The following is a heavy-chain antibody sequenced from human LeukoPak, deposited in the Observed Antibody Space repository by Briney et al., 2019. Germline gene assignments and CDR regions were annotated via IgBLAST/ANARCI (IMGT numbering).Heavy chain of an antibody. CDR2: ISSSSSNTI. Sequence: GGSLRLSCAASGFTFSSYSMNWVRQAPGMGLEWVSYISSSSSNTIYYADSVKGRFTISRDNSKNTLYLQMNSLRAEDTAVYYCAKDDDLGSFAQDAWGKGTTVTISS. V-gene: IGHV3-48*01. J-gene: IGHJ6*04. D-gene: IGHD3-10*01. CDR3: AKDDDLGSFAQDA. CDR1: GFTFSSYS.